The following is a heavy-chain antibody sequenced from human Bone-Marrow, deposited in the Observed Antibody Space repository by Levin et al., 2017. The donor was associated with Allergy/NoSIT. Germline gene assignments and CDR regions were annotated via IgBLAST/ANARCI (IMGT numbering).Heavy chain of an antibody. CDR3: ARGLYSNSPLGSY. CDR2: IRSKTNGGTT. CDR1: GFTFSDYT. Sequence: GESLKISCTTSGFTFSDYTMHWFRQTPGRGLEWLGFIRSKTNGGTTEYGTSVNGRFFISRDDSKTTAHLQMNSLQIDDTGVYFCARGLYSNSPLGSYWGQGTLVTVSS. J-gene: IGHJ4*02. D-gene: IGHD4-11*01. V-gene: IGHV3-49*03.